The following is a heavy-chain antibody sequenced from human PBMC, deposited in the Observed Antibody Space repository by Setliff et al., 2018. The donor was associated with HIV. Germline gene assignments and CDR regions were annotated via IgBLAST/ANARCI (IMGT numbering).Heavy chain of an antibody. CDR1: GGSFSGFY. CDR3: ARGLGHYGSGSSLPLGY. J-gene: IGHJ4*02. Sequence: SETLSLTCDVYGGSFSGFYWTWIRQPPGRGLEWIGEINHSGNTNYNPSLNSRVLISVDTSKSQFSLKMLSVTAADTAVYYCARGLGHYGSGSSLPLGYWGQGTLVTVSS. D-gene: IGHD3-10*01. CDR2: INHSGNT. V-gene: IGHV4-34*01.